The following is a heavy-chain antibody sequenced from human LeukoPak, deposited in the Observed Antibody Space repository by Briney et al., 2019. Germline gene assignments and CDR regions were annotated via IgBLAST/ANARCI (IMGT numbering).Heavy chain of an antibody. J-gene: IGHJ4*02. CDR3: AKHPSIAAGYYFDY. D-gene: IGHD6-25*01. V-gene: IGHV3-30*18. CDR2: ISYDGSNK. Sequence: SLRLSCAASGFTFSNFWMHWVRQAPGKGLEWVAVISYDGSNKYYADSVKGRFTISRDNSKNTLYLQTNSLRAEDTAVYYCAKHPSIAAGYYFDYWGQGTLVTVSS. CDR1: GFTFSNFW.